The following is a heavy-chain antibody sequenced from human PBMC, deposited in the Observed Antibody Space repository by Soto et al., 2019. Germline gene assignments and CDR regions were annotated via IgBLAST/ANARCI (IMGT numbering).Heavy chain of an antibody. CDR3: ARGGTAMSLDY. V-gene: IGHV3-53*02. CDR1: GFTVSSNY. D-gene: IGHD5-18*01. CDR2: IYSGGGT. J-gene: IGHJ4*02. Sequence: EVQLVETGGGLIQPGGSLRLSCAASGFTVSSNYMSWVRQAPGKGLEWVSVIYSGGGTYYADSVRGRFTISRDNSKNTLYLPMNSLRAEDTAVYYCARGGTAMSLDYWGQGTLVTVSS.